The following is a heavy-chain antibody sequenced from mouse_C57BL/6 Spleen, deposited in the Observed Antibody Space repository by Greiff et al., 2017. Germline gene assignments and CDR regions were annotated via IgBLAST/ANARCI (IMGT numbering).Heavy chain of an antibody. CDR3: ARDPDAYGSSYFDY. J-gene: IGHJ2*01. CDR2: ISDGGSYT. Sequence: DVMLVESGGGLVKPGGSLKLSCAASGFTFSSYAMSWVRQTPEKRLEWVATISDGGSYTYYPDNVKGRFTISRDNAKNNLYLQMSHLKSEDTAMYYCARDPDAYGSSYFDYWGQGTTLTVSS. CDR1: GFTFSSYA. D-gene: IGHD1-1*01. V-gene: IGHV5-4*01.